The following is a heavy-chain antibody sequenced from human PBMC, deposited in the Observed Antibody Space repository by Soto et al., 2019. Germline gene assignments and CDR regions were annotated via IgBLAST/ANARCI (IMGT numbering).Heavy chain of an antibody. Sequence: GGSLRLSCEASGFIFGSYGMHWVRQAPGKGLEWVAVIWYDGSYKNYADSVRGRFTITRDNSMNTLYLQMNSLRAEDTAVYYCAKDLNWNYVFYYYYYGMDVWGQGTTVTVS. CDR2: IWYDGSYK. V-gene: IGHV3-30*02. J-gene: IGHJ6*02. D-gene: IGHD1-7*01. CDR3: AKDLNWNYVFYYYYYGMDV. CDR1: GFIFGSYG.